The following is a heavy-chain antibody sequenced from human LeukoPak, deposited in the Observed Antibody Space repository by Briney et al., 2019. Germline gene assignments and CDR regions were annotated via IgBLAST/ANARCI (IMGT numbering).Heavy chain of an antibody. CDR3: AREMTTELLGCFDP. D-gene: IGHD4-17*01. V-gene: IGHV1-2*02. CDR1: GYTFIGYY. Sequence: VSVKVSCKASGYTFIGYYLRWVRQAPGQGLEWMGWINPHNDDTNYAQKFQGRVTMTRDTSITTAYMELSRLKSDDTAVYYCAREMTTELLGCFDPWGQGTLVTVSS. CDR2: INPHNDDT. J-gene: IGHJ5*02.